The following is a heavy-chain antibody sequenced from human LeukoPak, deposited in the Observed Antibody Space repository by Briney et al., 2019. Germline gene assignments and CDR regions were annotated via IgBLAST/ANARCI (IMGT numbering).Heavy chain of an antibody. CDR1: GFTFSSYG. D-gene: IGHD6-13*01. CDR3: ATLAHGSLSSSWYNYYYYMDV. Sequence: GGSLRLSCAASGFTFSSYGMHWVRQAPGKGLEWVAFIRYDGSNKYYADSVKGRFTISRDNSKNTLYLQMNSLRAEDTAVYYCATLAHGSLSSSWYNYYYYMDVWGKGTTVTVSS. V-gene: IGHV3-30*02. J-gene: IGHJ6*03. CDR2: IRYDGSNK.